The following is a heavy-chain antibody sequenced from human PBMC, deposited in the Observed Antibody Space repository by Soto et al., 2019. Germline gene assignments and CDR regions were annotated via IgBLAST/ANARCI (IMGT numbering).Heavy chain of an antibody. V-gene: IGHV3-53*01. CDR1: GFAVSKHH. CDR3: VLDLRRIAS. J-gene: IGHJ5*01. CDR2: LYASGPS. Sequence: PGGSLRLSCAASGFAVSKHHMSWVRQAPGTGLEWVSVLYASGPSHYADSVKGRFTTSRDNPKNTVFLHMNSLRVDDTAIFYCVLDLRRIASWGQGTLVTVSS.